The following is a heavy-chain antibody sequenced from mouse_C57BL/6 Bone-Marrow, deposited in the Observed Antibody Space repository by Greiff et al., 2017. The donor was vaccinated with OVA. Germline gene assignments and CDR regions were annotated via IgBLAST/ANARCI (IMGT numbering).Heavy chain of an antibody. J-gene: IGHJ2*01. CDR3: ASWDGGYFDY. CDR2: INPNNGGT. V-gene: IGHV1-26*01. D-gene: IGHD4-1*01. Sequence: EVQLQQSGPELVKPGASVKISCKASGYTFTDYYMNWVKQSHGKSLEWIGDINPNNGGTSYNQKFKGKATLTVDKSSSTAYMELRSLTSEDSAVYYCASWDGGYFDYWGQGTTLTVSS. CDR1: GYTFTDYY.